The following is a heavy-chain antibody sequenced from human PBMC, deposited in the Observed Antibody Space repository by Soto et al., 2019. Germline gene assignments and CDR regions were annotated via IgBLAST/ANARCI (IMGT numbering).Heavy chain of an antibody. Sequence: QAQLVESGGGVARPGRYLTLSCAASGFTFNTYAMHWVRLPPGKGLEWVAAISHDGGSKSYADSVRDRFTISRDDSKSTLYLQMSRLRREDTAVYYCARADVFSNYWYTDWGPGTRVTVSS. J-gene: IGHJ4*02. D-gene: IGHD2-8*02. V-gene: IGHV3-30-3*01. CDR3: ARADVFSNYWYTD. CDR1: GFTFNTYA. CDR2: ISHDGGSK.